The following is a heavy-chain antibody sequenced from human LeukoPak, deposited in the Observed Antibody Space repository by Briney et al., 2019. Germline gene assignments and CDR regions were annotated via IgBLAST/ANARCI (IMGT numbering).Heavy chain of an antibody. J-gene: IGHJ4*02. Sequence: GGSLRLSCAASGFTFNNYAMNWVRQPPGKGLEWVSHISPSGDSTYYADSVKGRFTISRDSSKNTLSLRMNSLRAEDTAVYYCAKIPKGGYFDYWGQGTLVTVSS. D-gene: IGHD2-2*01. CDR2: ISPSGDST. CDR1: GFTFNNYA. CDR3: AKIPKGGYFDY. V-gene: IGHV3-23*01.